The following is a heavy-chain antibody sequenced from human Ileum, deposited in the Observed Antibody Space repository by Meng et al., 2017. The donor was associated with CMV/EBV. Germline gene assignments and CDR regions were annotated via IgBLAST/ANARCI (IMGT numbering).Heavy chain of an antibody. CDR3: ARSNFAYHLDY. Sequence: CSTSGYIFSDHYIDRVRQAPGKGLEWVGLTRNKANSYTTEYAASVQGRFTISRDDSKNSVYLQMNSLKNEDTAVYYCARSNFAYHLDYWGQGTLVTVSS. V-gene: IGHV3-72*01. D-gene: IGHD3-3*02. CDR2: TRNKANSYTT. J-gene: IGHJ4*02. CDR1: GYIFSDHY.